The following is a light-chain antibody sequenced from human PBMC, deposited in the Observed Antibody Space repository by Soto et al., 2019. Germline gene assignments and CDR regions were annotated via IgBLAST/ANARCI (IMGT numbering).Light chain of an antibody. J-gene: IGLJ3*02. CDR2: EVT. V-gene: IGLV2-8*01. CDR3: SSYTSSSTLV. Sequence: QSALTQPPSASGSPGQSVTISCTGTSSDVGGYNYVSWYQQHPGKAPKLMIYEVTKRPSGVPDRFSGSKSGNTASLTVSGLQAEDEAEYYCSSYTSSSTLVFGGGTKVTVL. CDR1: SSDVGGYNY.